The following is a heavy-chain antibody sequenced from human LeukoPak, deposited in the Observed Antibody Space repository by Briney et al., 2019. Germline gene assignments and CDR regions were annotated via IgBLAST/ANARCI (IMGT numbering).Heavy chain of an antibody. CDR1: GGTFSNYA. Sequence: SVKVSCKAPGGTFSNYAVSWVRQAPGQGLEWMGEIIPIFGTTNYAQKFQGRVTITADESTSTAYLDLSSLRSEDTAVYYCARDAHYGSGSSFDYWGQGTLVTVSS. CDR2: IIPIFGTT. J-gene: IGHJ4*02. CDR3: ARDAHYGSGSSFDY. D-gene: IGHD3-10*01. V-gene: IGHV1-69*01.